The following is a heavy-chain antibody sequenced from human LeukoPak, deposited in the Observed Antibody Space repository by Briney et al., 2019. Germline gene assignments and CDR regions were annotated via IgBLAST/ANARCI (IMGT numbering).Heavy chain of an antibody. V-gene: IGHV3-21*01. CDR3: ARDFRFLDDF. D-gene: IGHD3-3*01. CDR2: ISTSSSYI. J-gene: IGHJ4*02. CDR1: GFTFSSYE. Sequence: GGPLRLSCAASGFTFSSYEMNWVRQAPGKGLEWVSSISTSSSYIYYADSVKGRFTISRHNAKNSLYLQMNSLRAEDTAVYYCARDFRFLDDFWGQGTLVTVSS.